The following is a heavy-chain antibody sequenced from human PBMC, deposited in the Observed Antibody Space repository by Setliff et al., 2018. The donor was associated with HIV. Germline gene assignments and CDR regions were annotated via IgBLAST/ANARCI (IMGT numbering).Heavy chain of an antibody. J-gene: IGHJ4*02. CDR3: ARGMDYYDTSGYYQYYFDY. CDR1: GYSFTDYY. Sequence: ASVKVSCKASGYSFTDYYIHWVRQAPGQGLGLMGWINPKSDGTNYAQKFQGWITMTRDTSISTAYMELSRLRSDDTAVYYCARGMDYYDTSGYYQYYFDYWGQGTLVTVSS. V-gene: IGHV1-2*04. CDR2: INPKSDGT. D-gene: IGHD3-22*01.